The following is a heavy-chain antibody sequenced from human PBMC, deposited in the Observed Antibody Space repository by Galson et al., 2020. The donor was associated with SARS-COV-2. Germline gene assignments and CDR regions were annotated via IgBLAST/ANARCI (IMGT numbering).Heavy chain of an antibody. CDR3: TRTDFWSGYYPDY. V-gene: IGHV3-49*03. D-gene: IGHD3-3*01. CDR2: IRSKAYGGTT. Sequence: GGSLRLSCTASGFTFGDYAMSWFRQAPGKGLEWVGFIRSKAYGGTTAYAASVKGRFTISRDDSNSIAYLQMNSLKTEDTAVYYCTRTDFWSGYYPDYWGQGTLVTVSS. CDR1: GFTFGDYA. J-gene: IGHJ4*02.